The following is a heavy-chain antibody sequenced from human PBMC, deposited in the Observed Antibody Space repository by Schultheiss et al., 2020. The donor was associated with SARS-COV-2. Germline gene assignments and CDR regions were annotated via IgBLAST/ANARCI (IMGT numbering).Heavy chain of an antibody. D-gene: IGHD3-10*01. CDR3: ARVDYQHNWFDP. CDR1: GGSISSGGYY. V-gene: IGHV4-61*08. Sequence: SETLSLTCTVSGGSISSGGYYWSWIRQPPGKGLEWIGYIYYSGSTNYNPSLKSRVTISVDTSKNQFSLKLSSVTAADTAVYYCARVDYQHNWFDPWGQGTLVTVSS. CDR2: IYYSGST. J-gene: IGHJ5*02.